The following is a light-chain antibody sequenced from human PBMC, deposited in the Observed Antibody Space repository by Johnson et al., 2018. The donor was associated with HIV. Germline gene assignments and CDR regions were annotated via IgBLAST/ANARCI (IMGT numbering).Light chain of an antibody. CDR2: ENN. V-gene: IGLV1-51*02. CDR1: YSNIGNNY. Sequence: QSVLTQPPSVSAAPGQKVTISCSGSYSNIGNNYVSWYQQLPGTAPKLLIYENNKRPSGIPDRFSGSKSGTSATLGITGLQTGDEAEYYCGTWDSSLSAYVVGTATQGTVL. J-gene: IGLJ1*01. CDR3: GTWDSSLSAYV.